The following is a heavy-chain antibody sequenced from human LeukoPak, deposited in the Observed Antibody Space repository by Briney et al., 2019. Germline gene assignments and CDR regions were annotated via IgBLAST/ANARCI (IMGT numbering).Heavy chain of an antibody. J-gene: IGHJ6*03. V-gene: IGHV1-69*05. Sequence: ASVKVSCKASGCTFSSYAISWVRQAPGQGLEWMGRIIHIFGTANYAQKFQGRVTITTDESTSTAYMELSSLRSEDTAVYYCARIIAVATHYYMDVWGKGTTVTVSS. CDR2: IIHIFGTA. CDR1: GCTFSSYA. D-gene: IGHD6-19*01. CDR3: ARIIAVATHYYMDV.